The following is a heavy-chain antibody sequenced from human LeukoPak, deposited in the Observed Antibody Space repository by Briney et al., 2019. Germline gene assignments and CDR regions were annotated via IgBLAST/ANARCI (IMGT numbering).Heavy chain of an antibody. CDR3: ARGGPGDYIQYGMDV. CDR1: GYTFTGYY. Sequence: ASVKVSCTASGYTFTGYYMHWVRQAPGQGLEWMGWINPNSGGTNYAQKFQGRVTMTRDTSISTAYMELSRLRSDDTAVYYCARGGPGDYIQYGMDVWGQGTTVTASS. D-gene: IGHD4-17*01. CDR2: INPNSGGT. J-gene: IGHJ6*02. V-gene: IGHV1-2*02.